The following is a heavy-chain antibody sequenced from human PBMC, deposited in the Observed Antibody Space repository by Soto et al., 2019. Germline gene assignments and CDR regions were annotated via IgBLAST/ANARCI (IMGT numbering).Heavy chain of an antibody. CDR1: GYTFTSYG. CDR3: ARSMSYYDSSGYYYFDY. V-gene: IGHV1-18*01. J-gene: IGHJ4*02. Sequence: QVRLVQSGAEVKKPGASVKVSCKASGYTFTSYGISWVRQAPGQGLEWMGWISAYNGNTNYAQKLQGRVTMTTDTSTSTAYMELRSLRSDDTAVYYCARSMSYYDSSGYYYFDYWGQGTLVTVSS. D-gene: IGHD3-22*01. CDR2: ISAYNGNT.